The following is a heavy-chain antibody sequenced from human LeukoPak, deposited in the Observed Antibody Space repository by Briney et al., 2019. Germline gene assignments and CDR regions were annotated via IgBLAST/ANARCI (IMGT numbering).Heavy chain of an antibody. CDR3: ARAGIAAAGGYYYYYGMDV. CDR1: GGSISSYY. CDR2: IYYSGST. D-gene: IGHD6-13*01. V-gene: IGHV4-59*01. Sequence: PSETLSLTCTVAGGSISSYYWSWIRQPPGKGLEWIGYIYYSGSTNYNPSLKSRVTISVDTSKNQFSLKLSSVTPADTAVYYCARAGIAAAGGYYYYYGMDVWGQGTTVTVSS. J-gene: IGHJ6*02.